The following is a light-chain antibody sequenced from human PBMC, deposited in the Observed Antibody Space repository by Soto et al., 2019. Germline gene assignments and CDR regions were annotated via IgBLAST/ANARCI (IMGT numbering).Light chain of an antibody. Sequence: QSVLTQPRSVSGSPGQSVAISCTGTSSDVGGYNYISWYQQHPGKAPKLIIYDVTKRPSGVPDRFSGSSSGNTASLTISGLQAEDEADYFCCSYAGSYSYLFGTRTNVTVL. CDR1: SSDVGGYNY. CDR2: DVT. V-gene: IGLV2-11*01. CDR3: CSYAGSYSYL. J-gene: IGLJ1*01.